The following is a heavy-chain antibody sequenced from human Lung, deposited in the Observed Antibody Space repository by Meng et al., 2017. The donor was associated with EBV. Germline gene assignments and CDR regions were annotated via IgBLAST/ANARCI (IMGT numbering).Heavy chain of an antibody. CDR2: TYYRSKYYN. D-gene: IGHD3-10*02. CDR3: ARDWGDVRGGFDF. V-gene: IGHV6-1*02. CDR1: GDSVSSNSAA. J-gene: IGHJ4*02. Sequence: VPPKQPVPGLLKPAQTPSLPCAISGDSVSSNSAAWNWIRQSPSRGLEWLGRTYYRSKYYNDYALSVKSRITINPDTSKNQFSLQLNSVTPEDTAIYYCARDWGDVRGGFDFWGQGTLVTVSS.